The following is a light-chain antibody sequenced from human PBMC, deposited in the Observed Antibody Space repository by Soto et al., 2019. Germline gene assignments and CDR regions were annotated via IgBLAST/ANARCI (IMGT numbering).Light chain of an antibody. CDR2: GAA. V-gene: IGKV3-20*01. J-gene: IGKJ3*01. CDR1: QSFPSNY. CDR3: QQFRRSPYT. Sequence: EVVLTQSPGTLSLSPGERATVSCRASQSFPSNYLAWYQQKPGQAPRLLIYGAAGRATGIPDRFSGSGSGTDFTLTISRLEPEDFAVYYCQQFRRSPYTFGPGTKVDIK.